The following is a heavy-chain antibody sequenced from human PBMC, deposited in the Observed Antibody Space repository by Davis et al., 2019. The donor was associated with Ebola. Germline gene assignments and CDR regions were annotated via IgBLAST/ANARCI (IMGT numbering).Heavy chain of an antibody. CDR1: GFIFNNYA. CDR2: TSSGGSTT. J-gene: IGHJ4*02. V-gene: IGHV3-23*01. Sequence: LSLTCAASGFIFNNYAMTWVRQAPGRGLEWVSTTSSGGSTTYYADSVKGRFTISRDNSKNTLYLQMNSLRVDDTAVYYCAKARSSWTPFDYWGQGTLVTVSS. D-gene: IGHD6-13*01. CDR3: AKARSSWTPFDY.